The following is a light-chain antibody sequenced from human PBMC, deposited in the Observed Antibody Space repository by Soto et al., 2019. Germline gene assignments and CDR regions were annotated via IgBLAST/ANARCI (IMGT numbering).Light chain of an antibody. CDR1: QSVSNNY. CDR2: AAS. CDR3: QQYGDSPWT. V-gene: IGKV3-20*01. J-gene: IGKJ1*01. Sequence: EIVLTQSPGTLSLSPGERATLSCRASQSVSNNYLAWFQQRPGQAPRLLIYAASSRATGIPDRFSGSGSQTDFTLTISRLEPEDIAVFCCQQYGDSPWTFGQGTKVEIK.